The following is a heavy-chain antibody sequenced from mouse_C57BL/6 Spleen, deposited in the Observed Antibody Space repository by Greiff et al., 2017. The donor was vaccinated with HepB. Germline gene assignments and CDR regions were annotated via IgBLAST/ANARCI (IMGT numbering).Heavy chain of an antibody. Sequence: EVMLVESGGGLVKPGGSLKLSCAASGFTFSSYAMSWVRQTPEKRLEWVATISDGRSYTYYPDNVKGRFTISRDNAKNNLYLQMSHLKSEDTAMYYCARDYGSSYVYFDYWGQGTTLTVSS. D-gene: IGHD1-1*01. CDR2: ISDGRSYT. V-gene: IGHV5-4*01. J-gene: IGHJ2*01. CDR3: ARDYGSSYVYFDY. CDR1: GFTFSSYA.